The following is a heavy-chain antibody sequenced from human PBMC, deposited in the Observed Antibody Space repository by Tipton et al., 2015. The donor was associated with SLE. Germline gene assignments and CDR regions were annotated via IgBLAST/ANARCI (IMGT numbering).Heavy chain of an antibody. Sequence: GLVKPSETLSLTCTVSGGSISRSSYYWGWIRQPPGKGLEWIGSIYHSGSTYYNLSLKSRVTITVDTSNNKISLKVTSVTAADTAVYYCARVDDAFDVWGQGTRVTVSS. CDR2: IYHSGST. J-gene: IGHJ3*01. CDR1: GGSISRSSYY. V-gene: IGHV4-39*07. CDR3: ARVDDAFDV.